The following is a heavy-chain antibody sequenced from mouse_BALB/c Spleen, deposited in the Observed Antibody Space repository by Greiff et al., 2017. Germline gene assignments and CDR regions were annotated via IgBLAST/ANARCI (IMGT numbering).Heavy chain of an antibody. Sequence: EVMLVESGGGLVQPGGSMKLSCVASGFTFSNYWMNWVRQSPEKGLEWVAEIRLKSNNYATHYAESVKGRFTISRDDSKSSVYLQMNNLRAEDTGIYYCTRGYGNYAMDYWGQGTSVTVSS. D-gene: IGHD1-1*01. V-gene: IGHV6-6*02. J-gene: IGHJ4*01. CDR2: IRLKSNNYAT. CDR1: GFTFSNYW. CDR3: TRGYGNYAMDY.